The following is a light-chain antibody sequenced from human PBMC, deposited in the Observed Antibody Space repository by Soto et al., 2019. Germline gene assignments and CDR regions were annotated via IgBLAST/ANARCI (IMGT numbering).Light chain of an antibody. V-gene: IGKV3-20*01. Sequence: EIVLTQSPGTLSLSPGERGTLSCRASQSVSGAYLAWYQQKPGQAPRLLIYGVSSRAAGIPDRFSGGGSGTDFTLTVSRLAPEDFAVYYCQQYGASPYTFGQGTKVEIK. CDR1: QSVSGAY. J-gene: IGKJ2*01. CDR2: GVS. CDR3: QQYGASPYT.